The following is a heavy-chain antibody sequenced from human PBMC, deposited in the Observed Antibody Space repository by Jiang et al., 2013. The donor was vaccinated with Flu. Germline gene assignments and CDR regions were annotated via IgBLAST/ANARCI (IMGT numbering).Heavy chain of an antibody. CDR1: GGSISSYY. D-gene: IGHD6-13*01. J-gene: IGHJ4*02. Sequence: GSGLVKPSETLSLTCTVSGGSISSYYWSWIRQPAGKGLEWIGRIYTSGSTNYNPSLKSRVTMSVDTSKNQFSLKLSSVTAADTAVYYCARDWIFKFEYSSSWAFDYWGQGTLVTVSS. CDR3: ARDWIFKFEYSSSWAFDY. V-gene: IGHV4-4*07. CDR2: IYTSGST.